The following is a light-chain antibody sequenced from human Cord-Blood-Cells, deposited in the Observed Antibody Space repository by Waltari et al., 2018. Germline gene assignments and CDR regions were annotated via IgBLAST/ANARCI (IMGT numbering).Light chain of an antibody. J-gene: IGLJ3*02. CDR1: SSNIGAGYD. CDR3: QSYDSSLSGSV. CDR2: GNS. V-gene: IGLV1-40*01. Sequence: QSVLTQPPSVSGAPGQRVTISCTGSSSNIGAGYDVTWYQQLPGTAPKLLIYGNSNLPSGVPDRFSGSKSGTSASLAITGLQAEDEADYYCQSYDSSLSGSVFGGGTKLTVL.